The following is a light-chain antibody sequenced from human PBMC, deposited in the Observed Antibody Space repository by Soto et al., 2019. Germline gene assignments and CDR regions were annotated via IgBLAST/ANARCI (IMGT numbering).Light chain of an antibody. V-gene: IGLV2-14*01. CDR3: SSYTTSNTRQIV. CDR1: SSDVGGYNY. J-gene: IGLJ1*01. Sequence: QSVLTQPASVSGSPGQSINISCTGTSSDVGGYNYVPWYQQHPGKAPQFMIYDVSNRPSGVSNRFSGSKSGNTASLTISGLQAEYEADYCCSSYTTSNTRQIVFGTGTKLTVL. CDR2: DVS.